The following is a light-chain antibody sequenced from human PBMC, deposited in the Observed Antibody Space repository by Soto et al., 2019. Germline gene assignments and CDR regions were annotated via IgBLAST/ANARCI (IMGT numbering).Light chain of an antibody. J-gene: IGKJ3*01. CDR2: GAS. Sequence: EIVLTQSPGTLSLSPGERATLSCRASQSVSSSYLAWHQQQRDPAPRLLIYGASSRATGIPDRFSGSGSGTDFNLTISRREPEDVAVYYCQQYGSSPGFTFGPGTKVDIK. CDR1: QSVSSSY. V-gene: IGKV3-20*01. CDR3: QQYGSSPGFT.